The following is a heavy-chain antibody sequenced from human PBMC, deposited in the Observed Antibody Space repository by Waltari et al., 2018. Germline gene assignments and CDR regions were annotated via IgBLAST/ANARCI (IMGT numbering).Heavy chain of an antibody. J-gene: IGHJ4*02. V-gene: IGHV5-51*01. D-gene: IGHD5-12*01. Sequence: EVQLVQSGAEVKKPGESLKISCKGSGYSFTSYWIGWVRQMPGKGLEWMGISYPGDSAPRDRPSCQGQVAIADDKSISTAYLQWSSLKPSDPAMYSCARSKSGYDFPLFFFDYWGQGTLVTVSS. CDR2: SYPGDSAP. CDR3: ARSKSGYDFPLFFFDY. CDR1: GYSFTSYW.